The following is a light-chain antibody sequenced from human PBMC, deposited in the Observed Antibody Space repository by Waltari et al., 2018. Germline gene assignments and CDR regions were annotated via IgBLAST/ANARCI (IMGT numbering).Light chain of an antibody. V-gene: IGLV2-14*03. J-gene: IGLJ3*02. Sequence: QSALTQPASVSGSPGQSITISCTGTSSDIGGYNFVSWYQQHPGKAPKVIIYDVSKRPSGVSHRFSGSKSGNTASLTISGLQAEDEADYYCSSYTSSSTWVFGGGTKLTVL. CDR1: SSDIGGYNF. CDR3: SSYTSSSTWV. CDR2: DVS.